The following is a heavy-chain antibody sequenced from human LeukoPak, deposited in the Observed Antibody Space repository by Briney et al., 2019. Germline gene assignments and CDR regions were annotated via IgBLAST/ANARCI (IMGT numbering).Heavy chain of an antibody. J-gene: IGHJ4*02. CDR1: GGSISLYY. V-gene: IGHV4-4*07. CDR3: AREGYCSGGSCYYFDY. D-gene: IGHD2-15*01. Sequence: SETLSLTCTVSGGSISLYYWNWIRQPAGKGLEWIGRIYTSGSTNYNPSLKSRVTMSVDTSKNQFSLKLSSVTAAETSVYYCAREGYCSGGSCYYFDYCGQGTLVTVSS. CDR2: IYTSGST.